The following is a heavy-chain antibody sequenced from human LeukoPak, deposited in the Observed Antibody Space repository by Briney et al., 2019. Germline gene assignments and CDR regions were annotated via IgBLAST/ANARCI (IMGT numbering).Heavy chain of an antibody. Sequence: ASVKVSCKASGYTVTSYYMHWVRQAPGQGLEWMGIINPSGGSTSYAQKFQGRVTMTRDTSTSTVYMELSSLRSEDTAVYYCAREAYCGGDCFTGRPLDYWGQGTLVTVSS. J-gene: IGHJ4*02. V-gene: IGHV1-46*01. CDR1: GYTVTSYY. CDR3: AREAYCGGDCFTGRPLDY. CDR2: INPSGGST. D-gene: IGHD2-21*02.